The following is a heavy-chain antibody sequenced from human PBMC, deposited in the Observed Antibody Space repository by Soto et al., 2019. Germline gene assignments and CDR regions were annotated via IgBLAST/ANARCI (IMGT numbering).Heavy chain of an antibody. V-gene: IGHV3-33*01. J-gene: IGHJ4*02. CDR3: ARVGYDFWSGYAGGLDY. Sequence: QVQLVESGGGVVQPGRSLRLSCAASGFTFSSYGMHWVRQAPGKGLEWVAVIWYDGSNKYYADSVKGRVTISRDNSKNTLYLQMNSLRAEDTAVYYCARVGYDFWSGYAGGLDYWGQGTLVTVSS. D-gene: IGHD3-3*01. CDR1: GFTFSSYG. CDR2: IWYDGSNK.